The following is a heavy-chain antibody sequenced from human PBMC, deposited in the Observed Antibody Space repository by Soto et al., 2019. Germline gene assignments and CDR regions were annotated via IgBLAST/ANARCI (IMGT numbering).Heavy chain of an antibody. Sequence: PGGSLRLSCAASGFNVSKNYMNWVRQAPGKGPEWVAVVYSGGSTYYADSVKGRFTISRDNSKKTVSLQMNNLRAGDTAVYYCAKTPPRYFAWFGAFDTWGQGTMVTVSS. CDR3: AKTPPRYFAWFGAFDT. V-gene: IGHV3-66*01. CDR2: VYSGGST. D-gene: IGHD3-9*01. J-gene: IGHJ3*02. CDR1: GFNVSKNY.